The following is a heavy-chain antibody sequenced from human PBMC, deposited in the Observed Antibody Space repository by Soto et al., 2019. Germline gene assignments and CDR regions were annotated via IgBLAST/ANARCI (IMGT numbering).Heavy chain of an antibody. Sequence: QVQLVQSGAEVKKPGSSVKVSCKTSGGTFSSYAISWVRQAPGQGLEWKGGIIPIFGTANYAQKFQGRVTITADESTSTAYMELSSLRSEDTAVYYSARGGIQLWSDYYGMDVWGQGTTVTVSS. CDR1: GGTFSSYA. CDR2: IIPIFGTA. J-gene: IGHJ6*02. V-gene: IGHV1-69*01. D-gene: IGHD5-18*01. CDR3: ARGGIQLWSDYYGMDV.